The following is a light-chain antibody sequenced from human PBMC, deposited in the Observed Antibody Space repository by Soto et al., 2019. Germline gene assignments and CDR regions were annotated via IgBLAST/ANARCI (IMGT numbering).Light chain of an antibody. CDR2: SAF. V-gene: IGKV1-9*01. Sequence: DIQLTQSPSVLSASVGDTVTITCRASQALSNYLAWSQQKPGKAPKLLIYSAFTLQSGVPSRFSDSGSETELSLTKRAMHAVDFATYCCHKLNRLPLTFGGGTNEDIK. J-gene: IGKJ4*01. CDR1: QALSNY. CDR3: HKLNRLPLT.